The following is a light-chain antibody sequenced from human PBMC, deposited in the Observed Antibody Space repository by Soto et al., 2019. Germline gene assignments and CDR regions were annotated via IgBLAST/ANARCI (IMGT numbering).Light chain of an antibody. Sequence: QSALTQPASVSGSPGQSIAISCTGTRSDVGSYNSVSWYQQYPGKAPKLMIHDVNNRPSGISDRFSGSKSGNTASLTISGFHFVFEADYYCSSFISSTSYVFLTCTLVT. J-gene: IGLJ1*01. CDR3: SSFISSTSYV. V-gene: IGLV2-14*03. CDR1: RSDVGSYNS. CDR2: DVN.